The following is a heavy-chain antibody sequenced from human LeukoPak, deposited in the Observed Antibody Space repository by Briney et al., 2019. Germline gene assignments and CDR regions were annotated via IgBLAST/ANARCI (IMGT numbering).Heavy chain of an antibody. CDR1: GYTFTSYG. J-gene: IGHJ5*02. Sequence: ASVKVSCKASGYTFTSYGIGWVRQAPGQGLEWMGWISAYNGNTNYAQKLQGRVTMTTDTSTSTAYMELRSLRSDDTAVYYCARVGGSGSYIISGGWFDPWGQGTLVTVSS. CDR2: ISAYNGNT. CDR3: ARVGGSGSYIISGGWFDP. V-gene: IGHV1-18*01. D-gene: IGHD3-10*01.